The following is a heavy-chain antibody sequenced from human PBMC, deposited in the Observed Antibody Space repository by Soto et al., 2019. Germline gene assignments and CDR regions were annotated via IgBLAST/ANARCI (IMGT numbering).Heavy chain of an antibody. J-gene: IGHJ4*02. CDR1: GFTFSSYS. D-gene: IGHD6-19*01. CDR3: ARGKGVAGTETFDY. Sequence: GGSLRLSCAASGFTFSSYSMNWVRQAPGKGLEWVSSISSSSSYIYYADSVKGRFTISRDNAKNSLYLQMNSLRAEDTAVYYCARGKGVAGTETFDYWGQGTLVTVSS. CDR2: ISSSSSYI. V-gene: IGHV3-21*01.